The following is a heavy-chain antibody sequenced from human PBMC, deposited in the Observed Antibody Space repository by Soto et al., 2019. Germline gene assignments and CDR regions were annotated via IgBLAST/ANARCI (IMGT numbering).Heavy chain of an antibody. D-gene: IGHD3-9*01. Sequence: RASVKVSCKASGYTFASNDINWVRQATGQGLEWMGWMNPNSGNAVYAQKFQGRVTVTRNTSVNTAYMELSSLRSEDTAVYYWARGVKGSTGYYFDDWGKGGLVAVSS. CDR2: MNPNSGNA. CDR3: ARGVKGSTGYYFDD. V-gene: IGHV1-8*01. J-gene: IGHJ4*02. CDR1: GYTFASND.